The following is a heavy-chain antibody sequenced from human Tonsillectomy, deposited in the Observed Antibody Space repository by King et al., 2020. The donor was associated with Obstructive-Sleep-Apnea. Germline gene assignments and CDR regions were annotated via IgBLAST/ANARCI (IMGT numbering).Heavy chain of an antibody. CDR2: ISGSGSST. D-gene: IGHD1-26*01. CDR3: AKVVGNWYFDL. CDR1: GFTFSNYA. Sequence: VQLVESGGGLVQPGGSLRLSCAASGFTFSNYAMSWVRQAPGKGLEWVSSISGSGSSTYYVDSVKGRFTISRDNSRNTLYLQMNSLRAEDTAVYYCAKVVGNWYFDLWGRGTLVTVSS. J-gene: IGHJ2*01. V-gene: IGHV3-23*04.